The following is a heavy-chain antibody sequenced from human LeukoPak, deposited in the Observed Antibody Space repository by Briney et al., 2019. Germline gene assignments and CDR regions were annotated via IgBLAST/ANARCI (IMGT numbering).Heavy chain of an antibody. D-gene: IGHD3-16*02. J-gene: IGHJ4*02. V-gene: IGHV4-34*01. CDR1: GGSFSGYY. Sequence: SETLSLTCAVYGGSFSGYYWSWIRQPPGKGLEWIGEINHSGSTNYDPSLKSRVTISVDTSKNQFSLKLSSVTAADTAVYYCARVRDYVWGSYRSSSGFDYWGQGTLVTVSS. CDR3: ARVRDYVWGSYRSSSGFDY. CDR2: INHSGST.